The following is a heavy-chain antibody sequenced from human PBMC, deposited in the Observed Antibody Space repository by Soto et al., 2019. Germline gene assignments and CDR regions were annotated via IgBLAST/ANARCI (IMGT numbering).Heavy chain of an antibody. V-gene: IGHV3-15*01. Sequence: EVQLVESGGGLVKPGGSLRLSCAASGFTFSNAWMSWVRQAPGKGLEWVGRIKSKTDGGTTDYAAPVKGRFTISREDSKNTLYLQMNSLKTEDTAVYYCTTVVRGVTHFDYWGQGTLVTVSS. J-gene: IGHJ4*02. CDR1: GFTFSNAW. CDR3: TTVVRGVTHFDY. D-gene: IGHD3-10*01. CDR2: IKSKTDGGTT.